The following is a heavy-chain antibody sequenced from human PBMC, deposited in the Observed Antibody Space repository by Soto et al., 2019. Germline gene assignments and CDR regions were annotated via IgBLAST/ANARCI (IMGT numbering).Heavy chain of an antibody. CDR2: INTDTGGT. J-gene: IGHJ4*02. CDR3: ARDPIGGGTPYYCDF. CDR1: GYTFSGYY. Sequence: QIQLVQSGAEVKKPGASVKVSCRVSGYTFSGYYMHWLRQAPGQGPEWLGWINTDTGGTDSAHKFQGRVTMTRDTSISTAYLELSSLRSDDTAVYYCARDPIGGGTPYYCDFWGQGTLVTVSS. D-gene: IGHD3-10*01. V-gene: IGHV1-2*07.